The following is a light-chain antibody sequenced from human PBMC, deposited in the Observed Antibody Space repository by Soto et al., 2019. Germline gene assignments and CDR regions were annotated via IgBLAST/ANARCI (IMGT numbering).Light chain of an antibody. J-gene: IGKJ3*01. CDR2: DAS. CDR1: QSVSSY. CDR3: QQRSNWPIT. Sequence: EIVLTQSPATLSLSPWERATLSCRASQSVSSYLAWYQQKPGQAPRLLIYDASNRATAIPARFSGSGSGTDFTLTISSLEPEDFAVYYCQQRSNWPITFGPGTKVEIK. V-gene: IGKV3-11*01.